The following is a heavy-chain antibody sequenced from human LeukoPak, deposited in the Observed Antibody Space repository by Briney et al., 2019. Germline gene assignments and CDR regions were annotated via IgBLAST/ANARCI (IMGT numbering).Heavy chain of an antibody. J-gene: IGHJ4*02. CDR1: GGTFSSYA. CDR2: IIPIFGTA. Sequence: SVKVSCKASGGTFSSYAISWVRQAPGQGLEWMGGIIPIFGTANYAQKFQGRVTITADESTSTAYMELSSLRSEDTAVYYCAIHRTYYDFWSGYSASWDYWGQGTLVTVSS. CDR3: AIHRTYYDFWSGYSASWDY. V-gene: IGHV1-69*13. D-gene: IGHD3-3*01.